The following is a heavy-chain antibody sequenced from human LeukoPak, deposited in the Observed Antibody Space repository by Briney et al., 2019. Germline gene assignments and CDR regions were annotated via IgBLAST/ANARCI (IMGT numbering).Heavy chain of an antibody. J-gene: IGHJ6*02. CDR3: AGGYRSGWHYYFGLDV. V-gene: IGHV3-48*03. CDR2: ISSSGSTI. Sequence: GGSLRLSCAASGFTFSSYEMNWVRQAPGKGLEWVLYISSSGSTIYYADSVKGRFTISRDNAKNSLYLQMNSLRAEDTAVYYCAGGYRSGWHYYFGLDVWGQGTTVTVSS. CDR1: GFTFSSYE. D-gene: IGHD6-19*01.